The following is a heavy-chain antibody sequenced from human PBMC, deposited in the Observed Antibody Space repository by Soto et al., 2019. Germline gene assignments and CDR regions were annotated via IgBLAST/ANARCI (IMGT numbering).Heavy chain of an antibody. V-gene: IGHV3-33*01. CDR3: ARDPAGGDYFDY. CDR2: IWYDGSNK. CDR1: GFTFSSYG. Sequence: QVQLVESGGGVVQPGRSPRLSCAASGFTFSSYGMHWVRQAPGKGLEWVAVIWYDGSNKYYADSVKGRFTISRDNSKNTLYLQMNSLRAEDTAVYYCARDPAGGDYFDYWGQGTLVTVSS. D-gene: IGHD3-10*01. J-gene: IGHJ4*02.